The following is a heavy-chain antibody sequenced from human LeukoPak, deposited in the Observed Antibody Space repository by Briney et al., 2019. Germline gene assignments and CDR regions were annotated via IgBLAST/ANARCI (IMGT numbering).Heavy chain of an antibody. D-gene: IGHD3-22*01. J-gene: IGHJ4*02. CDR3: ARGGDDSSGYYYMGND. CDR2: VYHTGNS. CDR1: DYSISSGYY. Sequence: SETLSLTCTVSDYSISSGYYWGWIRQPPGKGLEWIGSVYHTGNSYYNPSLKSRATISVDTSKNHFSLKLRSVTAADTAVYYCARGGDDSSGYYYMGNDWGQGILVTVSS. V-gene: IGHV4-38-2*02.